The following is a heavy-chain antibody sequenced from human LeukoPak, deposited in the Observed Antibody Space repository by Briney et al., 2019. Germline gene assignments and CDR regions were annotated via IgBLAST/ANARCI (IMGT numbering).Heavy chain of an antibody. V-gene: IGHV4-39*01. J-gene: IGHJ4*02. CDR2: IHYSGST. CDR3: AREEASVGGY. D-gene: IGHD2-21*01. CDR1: GGSISSTSHY. Sequence: SETLSLTCTVSGGSISSTSHYWAWIRQPPGKGLEWIGSIHYSGSTFYSPSLKSRVTISVDTSKNQFSLILTSVTASDTAVYYCAREEASVGGYWGQGILVTVSS.